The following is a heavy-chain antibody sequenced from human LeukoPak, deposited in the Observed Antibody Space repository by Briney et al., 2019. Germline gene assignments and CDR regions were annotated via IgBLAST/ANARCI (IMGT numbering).Heavy chain of an antibody. Sequence: GGSLRLSCAASGFTFSTYWVGWVRQAPGKGLEWVAKIKPDGSEKDHVDSVKGRFTLSRDNSKNTLYLQMNSLRAEDTAVYYCAKNGKYYFDYWGQGTLLTVSS. CDR2: IKPDGSEK. V-gene: IGHV3-7*03. CDR3: AKNGKYYFDY. CDR1: GFTFSTYW. J-gene: IGHJ4*02.